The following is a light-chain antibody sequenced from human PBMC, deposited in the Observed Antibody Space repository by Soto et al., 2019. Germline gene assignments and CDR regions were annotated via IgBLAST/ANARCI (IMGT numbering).Light chain of an antibody. CDR3: LQRYNTPRT. Sequence: DIQMTQSPSSLSASVGDRVTIACRASQSISTYLNWYQQNPGKAPKLLIYAASSLQSGVPSRCRGSGSGTDFPLDSSGLQPEDFAAYLWLQRYNTPRTLGPGTKVDIK. CDR2: AAS. V-gene: IGKV1-39*01. CDR1: QSISTY. J-gene: IGKJ1*01.